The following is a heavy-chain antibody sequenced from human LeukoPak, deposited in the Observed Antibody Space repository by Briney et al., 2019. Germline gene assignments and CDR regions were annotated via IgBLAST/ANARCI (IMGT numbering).Heavy chain of an antibody. CDR1: GGSSSGYY. J-gene: IGHJ4*02. V-gene: IGHV4-34*01. CDR2: INHSGST. D-gene: IGHD2-15*01. CDR3: ARTRGGPFDY. Sequence: SETLSLTCAVYGGSSSGYYWSWIRQPPGKGLEWIGEINHSGSTNYNPYLKSRVTISVDTSKNQFSLKLSSVTAADTAVYYCARTRGGPFDYWGQGTLVTVSS.